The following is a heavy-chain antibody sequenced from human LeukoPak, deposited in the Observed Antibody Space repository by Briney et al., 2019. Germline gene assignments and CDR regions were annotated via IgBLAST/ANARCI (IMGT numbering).Heavy chain of an antibody. V-gene: IGHV3-74*01. CDR3: GRDLGGRSGY. D-gene: IGHD1-26*01. CDR1: GFTFRTYW. J-gene: IGHJ4*02. CDR2: INEDGSIT. Sequence: GGSLRPSCAVSGFTFRTYWMHWVRQVPGEGLVWVSRINEDGSITNYADSVKGRFSISRDNAKNTLYLQMNSLRAEDTAVYYCGRDLGGRSGYWGQGTLVTVSS.